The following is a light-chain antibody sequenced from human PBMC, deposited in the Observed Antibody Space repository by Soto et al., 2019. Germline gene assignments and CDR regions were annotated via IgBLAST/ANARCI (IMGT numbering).Light chain of an antibody. CDR1: SSDVGGYNY. CDR3: SSYAGSLVV. Sequence: QSVLTQPPSASGSPGQSVTNSCTGTSSDVGGYNYVSWYQQHPGKAPKLMIYEVSKRPSGVPDRFSGSKSGNTASLTVSGLQAEDEADYYCSSYAGSLVVFGGGTKLTVL. CDR2: EVS. V-gene: IGLV2-8*01. J-gene: IGLJ2*01.